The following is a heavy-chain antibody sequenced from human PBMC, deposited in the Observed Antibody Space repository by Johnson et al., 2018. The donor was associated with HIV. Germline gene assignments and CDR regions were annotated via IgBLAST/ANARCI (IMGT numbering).Heavy chain of an antibody. Sequence: QVQLVESGGGVVQPGRSLRLSCAASGFTFSSYGMHWVRQAPGKGLEWVAVISYDGSNKYYADSVKGRFTISRDDSKNTLYLQMNSLKTEDTAVYYCTTDPESTYCGGDCFPDAFDIWGQGTMVTVSS. CDR1: GFTFSSYG. CDR2: ISYDGSNK. J-gene: IGHJ3*02. CDR3: TTDPESTYCGGDCFPDAFDI. D-gene: IGHD2-21*02. V-gene: IGHV3-30*19.